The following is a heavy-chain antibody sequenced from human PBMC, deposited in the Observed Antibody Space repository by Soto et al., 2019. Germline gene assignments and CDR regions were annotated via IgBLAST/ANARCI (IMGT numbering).Heavy chain of an antibody. J-gene: IGHJ4*02. CDR1: GFTFSSYG. CDR2: ISYDGSDK. D-gene: IGHD4-17*01. CDR3: ATDLRPMTTVPTFEY. Sequence: QVQLVESGGGVVQPGRSLRLSCAASGFTFSSYGMHWVRQAPGKGLEWVAVISYDGSDKYYADSVKGRFTISRDNSNNTLYLQMNSLRAEDTAVYYCATDLRPMTTVPTFEYWGQGTLVTVSS. V-gene: IGHV3-30*03.